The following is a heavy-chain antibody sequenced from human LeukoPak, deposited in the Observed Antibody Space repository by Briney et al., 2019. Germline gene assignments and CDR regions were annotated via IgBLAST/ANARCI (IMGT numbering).Heavy chain of an antibody. Sequence: SVKVSCAASGGTFSSYAISWVRQAPGQGLEWMGGIIPIFDTANYAQKFQGRVTITADESTSTAYMELSSLRSEDTAVYYCARAFSSSGYAMYYFDYWGQGTLVTVSS. V-gene: IGHV1-69*13. CDR1: GGTFSSYA. CDR3: ARAFSSSGYAMYYFDY. D-gene: IGHD3-22*01. CDR2: IIPIFDTA. J-gene: IGHJ4*02.